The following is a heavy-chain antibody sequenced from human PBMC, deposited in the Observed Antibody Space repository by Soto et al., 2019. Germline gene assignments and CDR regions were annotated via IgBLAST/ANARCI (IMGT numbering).Heavy chain of an antibody. J-gene: IGHJ4*02. CDR2: TSYDGSNK. V-gene: IGHV3-30*19. Sequence: QVHLVESGGGVVQPGTSLRLSCVGSGFTFRSYVIHWVRQAPGKGLEWVALTSYDGSNKYYDDSVKGRFTISRDNSRNTVDLQMDNLRLEDTARYYCARWGTTGGLDVWGQGTLVSVSS. CDR3: ARWGTTGGLDV. D-gene: IGHD3-16*01. CDR1: GFTFRSYV.